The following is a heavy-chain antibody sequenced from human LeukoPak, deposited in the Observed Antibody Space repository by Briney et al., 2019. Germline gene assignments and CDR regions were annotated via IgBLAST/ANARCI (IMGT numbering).Heavy chain of an antibody. Sequence: GGSLPLSRVDSGLIFSDHYVDWVRQAVGKGLEWVGRTRNKPKSYTTEYAASVKGRFTISRDESRNSVLLQMNSLKTEDTAVYYCTRASIYGHGNSYHDALDIWGRGATLAVSS. CDR1: GLIFSDHY. CDR2: TRNKPKSYTT. V-gene: IGHV3-72*01. J-gene: IGHJ3*02. CDR3: TRASIYGHGNSYHDALDI. D-gene: IGHD2/OR15-2a*01.